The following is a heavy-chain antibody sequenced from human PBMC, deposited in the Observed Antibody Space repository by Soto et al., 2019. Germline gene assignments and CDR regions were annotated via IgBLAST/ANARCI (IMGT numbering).Heavy chain of an antibody. V-gene: IGHV1-58*01. J-gene: IGHJ4*02. Sequence: ASVKVSCKASGFTFTSSAVQWVRQARGQRLEWIGWIVVGSGNTNYAQKFQERVTITRDMSTSTDYMELSSLRSEDTAVYYCAAEGESPYYYDSSGYYGYWGQGTLVTVSS. CDR3: AAEGESPYYYDSSGYYGY. CDR2: IVVGSGNT. D-gene: IGHD3-22*01. CDR1: GFTFTSSA.